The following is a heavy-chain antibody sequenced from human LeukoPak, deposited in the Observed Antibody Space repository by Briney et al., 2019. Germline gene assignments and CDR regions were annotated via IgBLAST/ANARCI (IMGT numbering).Heavy chain of an antibody. V-gene: IGHV3-74*01. CDR3: ARGEGSYSDY. D-gene: IGHD1-26*01. CDR1: GFTFSNYW. Sequence: PGGSLRLSCAASGFTFSNYWMHWVRQAPGKGLVWVSRIRSDGGYTCYADSVKGRLTISRDNAKNTLYLQMNNLRAEDTAVYYCARGEGSYSDYWGQGTLVTVTS. J-gene: IGHJ4*02. CDR2: IRSDGGYT.